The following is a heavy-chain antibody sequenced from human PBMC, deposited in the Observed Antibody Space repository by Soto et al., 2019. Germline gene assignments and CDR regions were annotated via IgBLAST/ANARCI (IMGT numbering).Heavy chain of an antibody. J-gene: IGHJ4*02. CDR2: ITSSGSYI. D-gene: IGHD3-3*01. Sequence: GGSLRLSCAASGVSVSSYSMNWVRQSPGKGLEWVSSITSSGSYIYYADSVKGRFTVSRDNARNSLYLQLNSLRVEDTAVYYCARIVAEWHPRYYDFWGQGTLRTVSS. V-gene: IGHV3-21*01. CDR3: ARIVAEWHPRYYDF. CDR1: GVSVSSYS.